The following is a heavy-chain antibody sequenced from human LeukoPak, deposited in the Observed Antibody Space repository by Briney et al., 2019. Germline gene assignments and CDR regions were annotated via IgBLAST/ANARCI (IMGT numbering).Heavy chain of an antibody. D-gene: IGHD3/OR15-3a*01. V-gene: IGHV3-11*01. CDR3: ARDGGLGPPFGSWFDP. CDR2: ISSSGSTI. CDR1: GFTFSDYY. J-gene: IGHJ5*02. Sequence: PGGSLRLSCAAAGFTFSDYYMSWIRQAPGKWLEWVSYISSSGSTIYYADSVKGRFTISRDNAKNSLYLQMNSLRAEDTAVYYCARDGGLGPPFGSWFDPWGQGTLVTVSS.